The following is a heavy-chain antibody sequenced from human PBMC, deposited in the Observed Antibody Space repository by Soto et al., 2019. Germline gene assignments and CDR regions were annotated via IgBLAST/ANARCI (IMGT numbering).Heavy chain of an antibody. D-gene: IGHD3-10*01. J-gene: IGHJ4*02. CDR3: ARDPFTVLRGVIPYFDD. CDR2: INAGDDNT. CDR1: GYSFISYP. V-gene: IGHV1-3*01. Sequence: GASVKVSCKASGYSFISYPMHWVRQAPGQRPEWMGWINAGDDNTYYSRKFQGRITITRDTSASTVYLELSSLRSEDTAVYYCARDPFTVLRGVIPYFDDWGQGTLVTVSS.